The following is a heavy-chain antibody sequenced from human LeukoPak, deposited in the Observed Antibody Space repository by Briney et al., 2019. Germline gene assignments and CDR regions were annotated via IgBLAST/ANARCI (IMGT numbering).Heavy chain of an antibody. J-gene: IGHJ4*02. Sequence: GGSLRLSCAASGFTVSSNYMNWVRQAPGKGLEWVSAISGSGGSTYYADSVKGRFTISRDNSKNTLYLQMNSLRAEDTAVYYCAKGPIDSSGYSPPYWGQGTLVTVSS. V-gene: IGHV3-23*01. CDR2: ISGSGGST. CDR1: GFTVSSNY. D-gene: IGHD3-22*01. CDR3: AKGPIDSSGYSPPY.